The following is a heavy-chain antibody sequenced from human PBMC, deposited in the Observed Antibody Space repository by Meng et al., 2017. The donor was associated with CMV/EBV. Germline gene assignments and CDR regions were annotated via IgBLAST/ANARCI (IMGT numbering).Heavy chain of an antibody. CDR1: GGTFSSYA. V-gene: IGHV1-69*10. D-gene: IGHD6-13*01. CDR3: ARDLKQAGTDFQH. Sequence: SVKVSCKASGGTFSSYAISWVRQAPGQGLEWMGGIIPILGIANYAQKFQGRVTITADKSTSTAYMELSSLRSEDTAVYYCARDLKQAGTDFQHWDQGTLVTVSS. J-gene: IGHJ1*01. CDR2: IIPILGIA.